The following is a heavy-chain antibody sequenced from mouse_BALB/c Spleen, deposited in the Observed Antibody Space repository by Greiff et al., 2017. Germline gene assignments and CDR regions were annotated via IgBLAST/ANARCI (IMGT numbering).Heavy chain of an antibody. CDR3: ARGTMITTGYAMDY. J-gene: IGHJ4*01. V-gene: IGHV5-4*02. D-gene: IGHD2-4*01. Sequence: EVMLVESGGGLVKPGGSLKLSCAASGFTFSDYYMYWVRQTPEKRLEWVATISDGGSYTYYPDSVKGRFTISRDNAKNNLYLQMSSLKSEDTAMYYCARGTMITTGYAMDYWGQGTSVTVSS. CDR1: GFTFSDYY. CDR2: ISDGGSYT.